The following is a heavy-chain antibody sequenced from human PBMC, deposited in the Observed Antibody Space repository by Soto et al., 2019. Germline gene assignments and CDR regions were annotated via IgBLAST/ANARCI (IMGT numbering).Heavy chain of an antibody. D-gene: IGHD3-16*01. CDR1: GFTISSYW. Sequence: GGSLRLSCAASGFTISSYWMHWVRQAPGKGLVWVSRINSDGSSTHYADSVKGRFTISRDNAKNTLYLQVNSLRAEDTAVYYCARGGTGSGYYYAMDVWGQGTTVTVAS. V-gene: IGHV3-74*01. J-gene: IGHJ6*02. CDR2: INSDGSST. CDR3: ARGGTGSGYYYAMDV.